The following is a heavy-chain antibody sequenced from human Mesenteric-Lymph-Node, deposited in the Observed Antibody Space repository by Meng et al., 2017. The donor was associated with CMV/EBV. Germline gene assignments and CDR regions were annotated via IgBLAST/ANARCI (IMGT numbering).Heavy chain of an antibody. D-gene: IGHD3-22*01. J-gene: IGHJ5*02. V-gene: IGHV4-61*06. CDR3: ARGDSSGYYRWFWFDP. Sequence: GLVSSGSDHGSWSRKPGGKGLERNGYVYNSGSAKCNPALKSRVTISVDTSKTQFSLKLSSVRAADTVVYYCARGDSSGYYRWFWFDPWGQGTLVTVSS. CDR2: VYNSGSA. CDR1: GLVSSGSDH.